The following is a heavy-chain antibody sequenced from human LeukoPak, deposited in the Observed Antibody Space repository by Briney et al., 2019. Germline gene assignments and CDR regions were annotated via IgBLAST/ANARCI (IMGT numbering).Heavy chain of an antibody. CDR2: IHYTGNT. V-gene: IGHV4-59*08. Sequence: PSETLSLTCSVSGDSISPHYWSWIRQPPEKGLEWIGYIHYTGNTNYNPSLKSRGTISVDTSTNHFSLRLSSVTAPDTAVEYCAXXXXXXXXXXHYLDNWGQGTLVAVSS. CDR1: GDSISPHY. CDR3: AXXXXXXXXXXHYLDN. J-gene: IGHJ4*02.